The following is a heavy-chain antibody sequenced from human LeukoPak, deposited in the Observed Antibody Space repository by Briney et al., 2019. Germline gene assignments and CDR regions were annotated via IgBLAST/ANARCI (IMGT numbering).Heavy chain of an antibody. Sequence: SQTLSLTCAISGDSVSSNSAAGNWIRQSPSRGLEWLGRTYYRSKWYNDYAVSVKSRITINPDTSKNQFSLQLNSVTPEDTAVYYCARDLFLDYGDHGWFDPWGQGTLVTVSS. D-gene: IGHD4-17*01. J-gene: IGHJ5*02. V-gene: IGHV6-1*01. CDR1: GDSVSSNSAA. CDR3: ARDLFLDYGDHGWFDP. CDR2: TYYRSKWYN.